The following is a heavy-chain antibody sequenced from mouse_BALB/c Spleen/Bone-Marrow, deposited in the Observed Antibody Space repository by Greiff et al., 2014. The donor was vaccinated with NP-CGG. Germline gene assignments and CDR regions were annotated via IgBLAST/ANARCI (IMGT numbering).Heavy chain of an antibody. Sequence: VQLVESGAELAKPGASVKMSCKASGYTFTSYWMHWVKQRPGQGLEWIGYINPSTGYTEYNQKFKDKATLTADKSSSTAYMQLSSLTSEDSAVYYCAREGLRDAMDYWGQGTSVTVSS. CDR3: AREGLRDAMDY. J-gene: IGHJ4*01. V-gene: IGHV1-7*01. CDR2: INPSTGYT. CDR1: GYTFTSYW.